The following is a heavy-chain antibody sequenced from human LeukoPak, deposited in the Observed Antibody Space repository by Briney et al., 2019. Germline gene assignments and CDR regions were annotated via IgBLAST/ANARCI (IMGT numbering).Heavy chain of an antibody. Sequence: PSETLSLTCTVSGGSISSSSYYWGWLRQPPGKGREWIGSIYDSGSSYYNPSLKSRVTLSVDTSKNQFSLKLSSVTAADTAVYYCARHNSPYYYDSSGTNQFDYWGQGTPVTVSS. J-gene: IGHJ4*02. CDR3: ARHNSPYYYDSSGTNQFDY. CDR2: IYDSGSS. CDR1: GGSISSSSYY. D-gene: IGHD3-22*01. V-gene: IGHV4-39*01.